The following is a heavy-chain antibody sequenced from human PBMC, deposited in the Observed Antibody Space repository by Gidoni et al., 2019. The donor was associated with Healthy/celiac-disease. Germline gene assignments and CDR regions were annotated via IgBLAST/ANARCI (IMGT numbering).Heavy chain of an antibody. V-gene: IGHV3-30-3*01. CDR2: ISNDGSRN. Sequence: QVQLVESGGGVVEPGRSLRLSCVASAFTLSGYAMHWVRQAPGKGLEWVAHISNDGSRNHNADSVKGRVTISRDNSKNTLYLQISSLRPEDTAVYYCARDHSGSGKAFDIWGQGTMVTVSS. J-gene: IGHJ3*02. D-gene: IGHD3-10*01. CDR3: ARDHSGSGKAFDI. CDR1: AFTLSGYA.